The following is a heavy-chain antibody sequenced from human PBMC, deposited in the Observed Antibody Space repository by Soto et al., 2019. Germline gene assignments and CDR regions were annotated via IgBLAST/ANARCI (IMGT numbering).Heavy chain of an antibody. CDR1: GFTFSSYE. Sequence: GGSLRLSCAASGFTFSSYEMNWVRQAPGKGREWVSYISSSGSTIYYADSVKGRFTISRGNAKNSLYLQMNSLRAEDTAVYYCAGICGSNSWAFDIWGQGTMVTVSS. J-gene: IGHJ3*02. D-gene: IGHD1-26*01. CDR2: ISSSGSTI. CDR3: AGICGSNSWAFDI. V-gene: IGHV3-48*03.